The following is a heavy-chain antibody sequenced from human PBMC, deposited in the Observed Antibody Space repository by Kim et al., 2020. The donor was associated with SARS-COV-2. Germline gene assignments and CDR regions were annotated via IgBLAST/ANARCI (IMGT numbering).Heavy chain of an antibody. CDR1: GGSISSYY. D-gene: IGHD3-22*01. CDR3: ARIVPYYDSSGYLGS. J-gene: IGHJ4*02. V-gene: IGHV4-59*01. Sequence: SETLSLTCTVSGGSISSYYWSWIRQPPGKGLEWIGYIYYSGSTNYNPSLKSRVTISVDTSKNQFSLKLSSVTAADTAVYYCARIVPYYDSSGYLGSWGQGTLVTVSS. CDR2: IYYSGST.